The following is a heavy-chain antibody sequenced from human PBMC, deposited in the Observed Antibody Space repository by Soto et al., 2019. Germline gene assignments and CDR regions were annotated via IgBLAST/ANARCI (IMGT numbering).Heavy chain of an antibody. J-gene: IGHJ1*01. D-gene: IGHD6-19*01. V-gene: IGHV1-69*13. CDR1: GGTFSSYA. Sequence: ASVKVSCKASGGTFSSYAISWVRQAPGQGLEWMGGIIPIFGTANYAQKFQGRVTITADESTSTAYMELSSLRSEDTAVYYCAGGPKWLATEYFQHWGQGTLVTVSS. CDR3: AGGPKWLATEYFQH. CDR2: IIPIFGTA.